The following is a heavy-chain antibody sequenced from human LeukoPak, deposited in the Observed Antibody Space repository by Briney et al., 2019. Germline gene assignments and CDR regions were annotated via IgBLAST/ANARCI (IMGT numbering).Heavy chain of an antibody. J-gene: IGHJ4*02. Sequence: GGSLTLSCAASGFTFSSYGIHWVRQAPGKGLEWVALISYDGTNKYYADSVKGRFTISRDNSKNTLSLQMNSLRAEDTAVYYCTRDRGTRALDYWGQGTLVTVSS. CDR1: GFTFSSYG. D-gene: IGHD1-14*01. CDR2: ISYDGTNK. CDR3: TRDRGTRALDY. V-gene: IGHV3-33*05.